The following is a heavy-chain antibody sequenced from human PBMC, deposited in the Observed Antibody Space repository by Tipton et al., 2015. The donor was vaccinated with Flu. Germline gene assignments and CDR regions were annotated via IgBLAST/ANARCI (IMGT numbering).Heavy chain of an antibody. J-gene: IGHJ1*01. Sequence: SGLSLSDFGMHWVRQSPGKGLEWVAVLWYDGTNTKYADSVKGRFTISRDISKNTLYLQMNSLRAEDTAVYYCAREELGAGLVMFQHWGQGTLVTVSS. V-gene: IGHV3-33*01. CDR1: GLSLSDFG. D-gene: IGHD3/OR15-3a*01. CDR3: AREELGAGLVMFQH. CDR2: LWYDGTNT.